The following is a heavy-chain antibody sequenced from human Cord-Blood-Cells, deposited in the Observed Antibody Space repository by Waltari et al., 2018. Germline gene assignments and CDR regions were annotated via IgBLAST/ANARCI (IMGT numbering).Heavy chain of an antibody. CDR2: IKQDGSEK. D-gene: IGHD1-26*01. Sequence: ELQLLESGGGLVQPGGALGLAREASGFPCSSYWMGWVRQAPGKGLEWVANIKQDGSEKYYVDSVKGRFTISRDNAKNSLYLQMNSLRAEDTAVYYCARNSGSYIDYWGQGTLVTVSS. CDR3: ARNSGSYIDY. CDR1: GFPCSSYW. V-gene: IGHV3-7*01. J-gene: IGHJ4*02.